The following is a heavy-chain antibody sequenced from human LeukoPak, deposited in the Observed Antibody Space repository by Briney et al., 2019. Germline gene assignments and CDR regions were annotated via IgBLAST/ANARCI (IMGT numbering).Heavy chain of an antibody. CDR3: AREYGFGY. D-gene: IGHD3-10*01. V-gene: IGHV3-48*01. J-gene: IGHJ4*02. Sequence: GGSLRLSCAASGFTFSTYSMNWVRQAPGKGLEWVSYISSSSNTIYYADSVKGRFSISRDNAKNLLYPQMNSLRAEDTAVYYCAREYGFGYWGQGTLVTVSS. CDR2: ISSSSNTI. CDR1: GFTFSTYS.